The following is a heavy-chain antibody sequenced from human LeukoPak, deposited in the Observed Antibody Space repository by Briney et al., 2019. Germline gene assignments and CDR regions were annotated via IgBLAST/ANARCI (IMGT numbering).Heavy chain of an antibody. Sequence: GGSLRLSCAASGFTFSSYGMHWVRQAPGKGLEWVAFIRYDGNNKNYADSVRGRFTISRDNAKNTLYLQMNSLRAEDTAVYYCARAATNWLDYWGQGTLVTVSS. CDR1: GFTFSSYG. V-gene: IGHV3-30*02. D-gene: IGHD2-15*01. CDR3: ARAATNWLDY. CDR2: IRYDGNNK. J-gene: IGHJ4*02.